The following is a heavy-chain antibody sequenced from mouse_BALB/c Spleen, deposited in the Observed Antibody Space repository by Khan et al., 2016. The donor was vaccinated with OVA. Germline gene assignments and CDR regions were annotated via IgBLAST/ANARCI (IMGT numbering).Heavy chain of an antibody. CDR2: IYPGSDNA. V-gene: IGHV1-81*01. J-gene: IGHJ2*01. Sequence: QVQLQQSGPELVKPGASVKMSCKASGYTFTYYVITWVKQRTGQGLEWIGEIYPGSDNAYYNERFKGKATLTADKSSNTTPMQLSSLNSEDSAFYFLSRGGGYDVYFDYWGQGTTLTVSA. CDR3: SRGGGYDVYFDY. CDR1: GYTFTYYV. D-gene: IGHD2-2*01.